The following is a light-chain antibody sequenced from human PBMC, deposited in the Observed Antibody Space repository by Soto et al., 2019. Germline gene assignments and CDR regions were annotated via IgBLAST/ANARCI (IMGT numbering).Light chain of an antibody. Sequence: EIVLTQSPATLSLSPGERATLSCRASQSVSSYLAWYQQKPGQAPRLLIYDAFNRSTGIPARFSGSGSGKDFTLTISSLEPEDFAVYYCQQRSNWPPYTFGQGTKLEIK. V-gene: IGKV3-11*01. CDR3: QQRSNWPPYT. J-gene: IGKJ2*01. CDR2: DAF. CDR1: QSVSSY.